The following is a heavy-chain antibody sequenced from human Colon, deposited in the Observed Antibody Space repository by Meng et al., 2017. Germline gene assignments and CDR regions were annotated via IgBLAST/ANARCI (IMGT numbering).Heavy chain of an antibody. V-gene: IGHV4-61*01. Sequence: GSLRLSCTVSGGPVSSKSHYWSWMRQSPDNRPEWIGYIHYTGGTTYNPSLKSRVVISVDTSKNQFSLKLNSVTAADTAVYFCARFRVLLKDFDYWGQGTLVTVSS. D-gene: IGHD2/OR15-2a*01. CDR3: ARFRVLLKDFDY. CDR1: GGPVSSKSHY. CDR2: IHYTGGT. J-gene: IGHJ4*02.